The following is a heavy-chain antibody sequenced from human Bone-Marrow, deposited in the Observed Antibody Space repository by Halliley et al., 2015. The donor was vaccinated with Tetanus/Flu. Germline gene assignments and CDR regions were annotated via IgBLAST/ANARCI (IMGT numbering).Heavy chain of an antibody. CDR3: TRDPAPSGRNWFDP. J-gene: IGHJ5*02. D-gene: IGHD2-2*01. Sequence: WVAKVGEDGGEKYYVDSVRGRFTISRDNAKNSLYLEMDSLRAEDTAVYYCTRDPAPSGRNWFDPWGQGTLVTVAS. V-gene: IGHV3-7*03. CDR2: VGEDGGEK.